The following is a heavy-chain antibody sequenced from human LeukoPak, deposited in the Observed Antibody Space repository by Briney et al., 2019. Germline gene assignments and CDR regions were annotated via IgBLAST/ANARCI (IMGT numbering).Heavy chain of an antibody. V-gene: IGHV5-51*01. CDR3: ARVGGYYYHYYGMDV. CDR1: GYSFTSYW. CDR2: IYPGDSDT. J-gene: IGHJ6*02. D-gene: IGHD2-15*01. Sequence: GESLKISCKGSGYSFTSYWIGWVRQMPGKGLEWMGIIYPGDSDTRYSPSFQGQVTIPADKSISTAYLQWSSLKASDTAMYYCARVGGYYYHYYGMDVWGQGTTVTVSS.